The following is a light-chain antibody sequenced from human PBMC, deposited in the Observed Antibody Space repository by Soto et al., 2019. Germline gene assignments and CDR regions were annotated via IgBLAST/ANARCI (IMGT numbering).Light chain of an antibody. CDR1: SDNIGSNT. V-gene: IGLV1-44*01. CDR3: AVWDDSVNGYV. Sequence: QSLPTQPASASGTLGARVTISCAGSSDNIGSNTVNCYKQLPGTAPKLLIYSNNQRTSGVPVRFSGSKSGTAASLAISGLQSEDEADYYGAVWDDSVNGYVFGTGTQVT. CDR2: SNN. J-gene: IGLJ1*01.